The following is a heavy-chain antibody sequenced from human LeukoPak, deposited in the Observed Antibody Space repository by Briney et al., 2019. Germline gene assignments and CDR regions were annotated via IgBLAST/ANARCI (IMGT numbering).Heavy chain of an antibody. Sequence: ASVKVSCKASGYTFTGYYMHWVRQAPGQGLEWMGWINPNSGGTNYAQKFQGWVTMTRDTSISTAYMELSRLRSDDTAVYYCARGLNYEGGNWFDPWGQGTLVTVSS. D-gene: IGHD3-3*01. V-gene: IGHV1-2*04. CDR2: INPNSGGT. J-gene: IGHJ5*02. CDR1: GYTFTGYY. CDR3: ARGLNYEGGNWFDP.